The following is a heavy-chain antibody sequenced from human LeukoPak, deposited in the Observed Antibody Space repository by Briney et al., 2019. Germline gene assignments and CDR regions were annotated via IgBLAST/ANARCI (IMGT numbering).Heavy chain of an antibody. D-gene: IGHD2-21*01. CDR3: ARERAACGGDCYDY. V-gene: IGHV3-48*03. Sequence: GGSLRLSCAVSGFTFSSYEMNWVRQAPGKGLEWVSYISSDDITIFYGDSVEGRLSICTDNDKNSLYLQMNSLGVEDTAVYYCARERAACGGDCYDYWGQGPLVTVSS. CDR1: GFTFSSYE. CDR2: ISSDDITI. J-gene: IGHJ4*02.